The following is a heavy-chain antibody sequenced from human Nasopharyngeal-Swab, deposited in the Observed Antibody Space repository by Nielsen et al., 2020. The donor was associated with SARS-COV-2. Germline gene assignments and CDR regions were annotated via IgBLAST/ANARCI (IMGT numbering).Heavy chain of an antibody. D-gene: IGHD2-2*01. CDR3: AKAHCSSTSCYHRGGPMDV. CDR2: ISGDGGST. V-gene: IGHV3-43*01. J-gene: IGHJ6*03. Sequence: PGKGLEGVSLISGDGGSTYYADSVKGRFTISRDNSKNSLYLQMNSLRTEDTALYYCAKAHCSSTSCYHRGGPMDVWGKGTTVTVSS.